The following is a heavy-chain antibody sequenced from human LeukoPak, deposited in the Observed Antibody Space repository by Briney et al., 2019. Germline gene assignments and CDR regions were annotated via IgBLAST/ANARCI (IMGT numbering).Heavy chain of an antibody. J-gene: IGHJ4*02. V-gene: IGHV3-30-3*02. D-gene: IGHD2-15*01. CDR1: GITFNTYA. CDR2: ISYDGAKK. CDR3: AKQLGYCSDGSCYFPY. Sequence: PGGSLRLSCAASGITFNTYAMHWVRQAPGKGLEWVAVISYDGAKKYYADSVQGRFTISRDNSKSTLCLQMNSLRAEDTAVYYCAKQLGYCSDGSCYFPYWGQGTLVTVSS.